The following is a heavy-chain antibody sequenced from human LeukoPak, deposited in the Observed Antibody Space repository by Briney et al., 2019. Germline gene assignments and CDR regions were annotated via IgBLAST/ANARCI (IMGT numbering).Heavy chain of an antibody. CDR3: VKDQSGSGSW. CDR2: ITSDGGST. D-gene: IGHD3-10*01. Sequence: GGSLRLSCSASGFTFSTYAMHWVRQAPGKGLEYVSSITSDGGSTYYADSVKGRFTISRDNSKNTLYLQVNSLRPENTAVYYCVKDQSGSGSWWGQGTLVTVSS. J-gene: IGHJ4*02. CDR1: GFTFSTYA. V-gene: IGHV3-64D*06.